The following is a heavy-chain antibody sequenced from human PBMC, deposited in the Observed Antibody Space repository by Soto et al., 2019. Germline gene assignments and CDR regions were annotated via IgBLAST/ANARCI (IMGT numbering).Heavy chain of an antibody. Sequence: LRLSCKASGFIFSEYSMSWVRQAPGKGLEWVSSISGSSSHMYYADSLKGRFTISRDNAKNSLYLQMSGMRAEDAAVYFCAKYTHYSDRSAYPPPYYYDFWGQGILVTVSS. J-gene: IGHJ4*02. CDR1: GFIFSEYS. D-gene: IGHD3-22*01. CDR2: ISGSSSHM. CDR3: AKYTHYSDRSAYPPPYYYDF. V-gene: IGHV3-21*01.